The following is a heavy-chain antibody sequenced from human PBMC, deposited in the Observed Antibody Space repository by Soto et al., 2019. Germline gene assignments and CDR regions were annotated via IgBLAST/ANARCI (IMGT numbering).Heavy chain of an antibody. V-gene: IGHV3-11*06. J-gene: IGHJ4*02. D-gene: IGHD6-13*01. CDR3: ARINGSAAVAGSSSWYGLFGL. Sequence: QAQLVESGGGLVKPGGSLRLSCVASGITFRDYYMSWIRLAPGKGLEWIAYISGSSNYTKYAVSVKGRFTISRDNAKNSVDLQMNSLRAEDTAVYFCARINGSAAVAGSSSWYGLFGLWGQGRLVTVSS. CDR1: GITFRDYY. CDR2: ISGSSNYT.